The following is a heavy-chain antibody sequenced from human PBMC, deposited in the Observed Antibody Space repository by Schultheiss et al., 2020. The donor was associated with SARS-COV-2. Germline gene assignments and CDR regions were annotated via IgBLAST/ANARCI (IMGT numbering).Heavy chain of an antibody. V-gene: IGHV4-34*01. CDR3: ARDSTMIVGDGAFDI. CDR1: GGSFSGYY. CDR2: IYYSGST. D-gene: IGHD3-22*01. J-gene: IGHJ3*02. Sequence: SETLSLTCAVYGGSFSGYYWSWIRQHPGKGLEWIGSIYYSGSTNYNPSLRSRVTILVDRSKNQFFLNLSTVTAADTAVYYCARDSTMIVGDGAFDIWGQGTMVTVSS.